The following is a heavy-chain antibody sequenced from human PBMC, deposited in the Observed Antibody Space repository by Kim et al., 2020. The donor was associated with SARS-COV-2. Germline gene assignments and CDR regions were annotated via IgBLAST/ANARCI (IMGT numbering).Heavy chain of an antibody. CDR1: GFTFSSCG. Sequence: GGSLRLSCAVSGFTFSSCGMHWVRQAPGKGLEWVAVISYDETNQYYADSVKGRFTISRDNSKNTVDLQMNSLRVEDTAVYYCARDREKSFDYGGQATLVTVST. V-gene: IGHV3-30*03. J-gene: IGHJ4*02. CDR2: ISYDETNQ. CDR3: ARDREKSFDY.